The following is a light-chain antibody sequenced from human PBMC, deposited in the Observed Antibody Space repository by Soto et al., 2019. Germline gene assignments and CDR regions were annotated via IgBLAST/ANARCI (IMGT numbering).Light chain of an antibody. V-gene: IGLV2-14*01. CDR3: ASYRSANTLVV. Sequence: QSVLTQPASVSGSPGQSITISCTGTSRDIGNYNYVSWYQHHPGKAPKLMIYEVTSRPSGVSDRFSGSKSGMTASLSISGLQPEDEADYFCASYRSANTLVVFGTGIKVTVL. J-gene: IGLJ1*01. CDR2: EVT. CDR1: SRDIGNYNY.